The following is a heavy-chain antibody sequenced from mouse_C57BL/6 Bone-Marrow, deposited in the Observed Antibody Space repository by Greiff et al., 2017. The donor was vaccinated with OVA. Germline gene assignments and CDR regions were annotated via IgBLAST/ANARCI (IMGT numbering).Heavy chain of an antibody. CDR3: TTPGPYAMDY. V-gene: IGHV14-4*01. J-gene: IGHJ4*01. CDR2: IDPENGDT. Sequence: EVQVVESGAELVRPGASVKLSCTASGFNIKDDYMHWVKQRPEQGLEWIGWIDPENGDTEYASKFQGKATITADTSSNTAYLQLSSLTSEDTAVYYCTTPGPYAMDYWGQGTSVTVSS. CDR1: GFNIKDDY.